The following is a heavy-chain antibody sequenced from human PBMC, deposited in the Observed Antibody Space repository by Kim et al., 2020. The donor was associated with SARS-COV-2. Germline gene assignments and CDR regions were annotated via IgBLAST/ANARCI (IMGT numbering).Heavy chain of an antibody. J-gene: IGHJ4*02. Sequence: GGSLRLSCAASGFTFSSYAMSWVRQAPGKGLEWVSAISGSGGSTYYADSVKGRFTISRDNSKNTLYLQMNSLRAEDTAVYYCAKSWVKAVAGRGFDYWGQGTLVTVSS. D-gene: IGHD6-19*01. CDR1: GFTFSSYA. CDR3: AKSWVKAVAGRGFDY. CDR2: ISGSGGST. V-gene: IGHV3-23*01.